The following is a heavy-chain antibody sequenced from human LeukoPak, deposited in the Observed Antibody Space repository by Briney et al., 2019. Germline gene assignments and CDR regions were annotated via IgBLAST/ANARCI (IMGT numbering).Heavy chain of an antibody. D-gene: IGHD2-21*01. CDR3: VRHIRNTHWDY. CDR1: GFTFSSYA. V-gene: IGHV3-33*08. J-gene: IGHJ4*02. CDR2: IWPDGSIE. Sequence: GGSLRLSCAASGFTFSSYAMSWVRQAPGQGLEWVAVIWPDGSIEYYADSVRGRFTVSRDNSKRTLYLQMNSLRAEDTAVYYCVRHIRNTHWDYWGQGTLVTVSS.